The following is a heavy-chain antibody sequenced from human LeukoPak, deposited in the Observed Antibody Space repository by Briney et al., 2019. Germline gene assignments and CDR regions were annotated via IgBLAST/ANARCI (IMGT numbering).Heavy chain of an antibody. CDR2: ISGSGDNT. V-gene: IGHV3-23*01. CDR1: GFSFSSYA. D-gene: IGHD3-22*01. CDR3: AKGSYYDSSCSFYFDY. Sequence: GGSLRLSCAASGFSFSSYAMSWVRQAPRRGLEWVSGISGSGDNTYYADSVKGRLTISRDNSKNTLYVQVNSLGTEDTAAYYCAKGSYYDSSCSFYFDYWGQGTLVTVSS. J-gene: IGHJ4*02.